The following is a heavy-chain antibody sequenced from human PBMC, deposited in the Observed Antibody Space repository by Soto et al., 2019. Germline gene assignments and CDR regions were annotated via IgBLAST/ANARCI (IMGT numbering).Heavy chain of an antibody. D-gene: IGHD3-22*01. CDR3: ARARLIVVVITLPDY. Sequence: GGSLRLSCAASGFTFSSYGMHWVRQAPGKGLEWVAVIWYDGSNKYYADSVKGRFTISRDNSKNTLYLQMNSLRAEDTAVYYCARARLIVVVITLPDYWGQGTLVTVSS. CDR1: GFTFSSYG. CDR2: IWYDGSNK. V-gene: IGHV3-33*01. J-gene: IGHJ4*02.